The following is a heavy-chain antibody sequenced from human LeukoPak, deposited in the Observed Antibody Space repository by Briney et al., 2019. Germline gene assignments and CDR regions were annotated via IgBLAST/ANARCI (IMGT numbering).Heavy chain of an antibody. CDR3: ARQSRSSGWSY. CDR2: IYPGDSDT. CDR1: GYRFTTYW. D-gene: IGHD6-19*01. Sequence: PGESLKISCKGSGYRFTTYWIGWVRQLPGKGLEWMGIIYPGDSDTRYSPSFQGQVTISADKSISTAYLQWSSLKASDTAMYYCARQSRSSGWSYWGQGTLVTVSS. V-gene: IGHV5-51*01. J-gene: IGHJ4*02.